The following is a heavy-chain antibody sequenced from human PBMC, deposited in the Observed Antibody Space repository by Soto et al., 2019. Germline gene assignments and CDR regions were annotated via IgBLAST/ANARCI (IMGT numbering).Heavy chain of an antibody. D-gene: IGHD2-2*01. CDR2: IKSKTDGGTT. Sequence: EVQLVESGGGLVKPGGSLRLSCAASGFTFSNAWMSWARQAPGKGLEWVGRIKSKTDGGTTDYAAPVKGRFTISRDDSKNTLYLQMNSLKTEDTAVYYCILWCSSTSHVCEYSHHYYFDYWGQGTLVTVSS. CDR3: ILWCSSTSHVCEYSHHYYFDY. J-gene: IGHJ4*02. V-gene: IGHV3-15*01. CDR1: GFTFSNAW.